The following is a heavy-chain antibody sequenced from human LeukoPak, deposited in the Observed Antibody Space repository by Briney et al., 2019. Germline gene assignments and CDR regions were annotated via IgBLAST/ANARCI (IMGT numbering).Heavy chain of an antibody. CDR3: ARSIGLTGGGVDV. Sequence: GGSLRLSCAASGFTFSDYNMNWVRQAPGKGLEWGSYITNSGTTIHYADSVKGRFTISRDNAKNSLYLQMNSLRAEDTAVYYCARSIGLTGGGVDVWGQGTTVTVSS. V-gene: IGHV3-11*01. CDR2: ITNSGTTI. D-gene: IGHD3-9*01. J-gene: IGHJ6*02. CDR1: GFTFSDYN.